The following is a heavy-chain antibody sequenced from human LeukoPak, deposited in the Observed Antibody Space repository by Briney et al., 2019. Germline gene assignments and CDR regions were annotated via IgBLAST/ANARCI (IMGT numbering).Heavy chain of an antibody. CDR3: ARSPLYYDILTGYYAYYFDC. CDR1: GGSISSYY. D-gene: IGHD3-9*01. J-gene: IGHJ4*02. Sequence: PSETLSLTCTVSGGSISSYYWSWIRQPPGKGLEWIGYIYYSGSTNYNPSLKSRVTISVDTSKNQFSLKLSSVTAADTAVYYCARSPLYYDILTGYYAYYFDCWGQGTLVTVSS. V-gene: IGHV4-59*01. CDR2: IYYSGST.